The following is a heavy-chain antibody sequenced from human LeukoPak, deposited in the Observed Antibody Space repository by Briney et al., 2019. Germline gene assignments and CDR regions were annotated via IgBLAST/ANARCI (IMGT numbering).Heavy chain of an antibody. CDR1: GFSFSTYW. CDR3: ARDPTIFGVVIVPDY. Sequence: PGGSLRLSCAASGFSFSTYWMSWVRQAPGKGLEWVANIKQDGSEKYYVDSVKGRFTISRDNAKNSLYLQMNSLRAEDTAVYYCARDPTIFGVVIVPDYRGQGTLVTVSS. D-gene: IGHD3-3*01. J-gene: IGHJ4*02. CDR2: IKQDGSEK. V-gene: IGHV3-7*01.